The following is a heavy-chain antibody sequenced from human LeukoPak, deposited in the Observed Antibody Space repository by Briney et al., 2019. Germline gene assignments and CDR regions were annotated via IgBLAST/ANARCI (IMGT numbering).Heavy chain of an antibody. CDR2: IYTSGST. V-gene: IGHV4-61*02. D-gene: IGHD6-13*01. J-gene: IGHJ3*02. CDR3: AREDLKNLVFFDI. Sequence: SETLSLTCTVSGGSISSGSYYWSWIRQPAGKGLEWIGRIYTSGSTNYNPSLKSRVTISVDTSKNQFSLKLSSVTAADTAVYYCAREDLKNLVFFDIWGQGTMVTVSS. CDR1: GGSISSGSYY.